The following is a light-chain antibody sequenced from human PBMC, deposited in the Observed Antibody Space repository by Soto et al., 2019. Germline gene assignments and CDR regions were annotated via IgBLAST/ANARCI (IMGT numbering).Light chain of an antibody. CDR3: QQYGSSPLT. J-gene: IGKJ4*01. Sequence: EIVFTQSPGTLSLSPGERATLSCRAGQSVSSSYLAWYQQKPGQAPRLLIYGASSRATGIPDRFSGSGSGTDFTLTISRLEPEDFAVYYCQQYGSSPLTFGGGTKVDIK. V-gene: IGKV3-20*01. CDR2: GAS. CDR1: QSVSSSY.